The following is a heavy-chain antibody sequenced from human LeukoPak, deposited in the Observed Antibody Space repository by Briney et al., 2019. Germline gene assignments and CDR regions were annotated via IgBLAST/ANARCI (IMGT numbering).Heavy chain of an antibody. CDR1: GYSFTSYW. CDR2: IYPGDPDT. V-gene: IGHV5-51*01. CDR3: ARRLNYYDSSGYYSKYYFDY. Sequence: GESLKISCKGSGYSFTSYWIGWVRQMPGKGLEWMGIIYPGDPDTRYSPSFQGQVTISADKSISTAYLQWSSLKASDTAMYYCARRLNYYDSSGYYSKYYFDYWGQGTLVTVSS. J-gene: IGHJ4*02. D-gene: IGHD3-22*01.